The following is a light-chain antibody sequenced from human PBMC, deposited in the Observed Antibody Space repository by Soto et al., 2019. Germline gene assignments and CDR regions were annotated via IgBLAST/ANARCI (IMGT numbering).Light chain of an antibody. Sequence: SYELTQPPSVSVAPGKTARITCGGNNIRSKSVHWYQQRPGQAPVLVIYYDSDRPSGIPERFSGSNSGNTATLTISRVEAGDEADYYCQMWDSTSDHPFGGGTKLTVL. J-gene: IGLJ3*02. CDR1: NIRSKS. CDR3: QMWDSTSDHP. CDR2: YDS. V-gene: IGLV3-21*04.